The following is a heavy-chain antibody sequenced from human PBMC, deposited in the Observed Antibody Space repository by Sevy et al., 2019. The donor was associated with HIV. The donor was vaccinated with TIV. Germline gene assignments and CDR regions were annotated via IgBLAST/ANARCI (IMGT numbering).Heavy chain of an antibody. J-gene: IGHJ4*02. CDR3: AREGPRYSSSWYYFDY. CDR1: GFTFSSYA. D-gene: IGHD6-13*01. Sequence: GGSLRLSCAASGFTFSSYAMHWVRQAPGKGLEWVAVITYDGSNKYYADSVKGRFTISRDNSKNTLYLQMNSLRAEDMAVYYCAREGPRYSSSWYYFDYWGQGTLVTVSS. CDR2: ITYDGSNK. V-gene: IGHV3-30-3*01.